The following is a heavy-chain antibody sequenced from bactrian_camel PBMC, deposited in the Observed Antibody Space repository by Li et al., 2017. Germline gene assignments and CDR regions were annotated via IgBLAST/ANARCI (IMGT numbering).Heavy chain of an antibody. CDR2: IWSSRSST. Sequence: HVQLVESGGGSVQTGGSLRLSCVVSGYTDSDSRNFMGWFRQTPRKEREGVAAIWSSRSSTYYADSVKGRFTISHDNAKNTLYLQMNSLKPEDTAIYYCAAGLLPLSWQITLMEADFDYWGQGTQVTVS. CDR1: GYTDSDSRNF. CDR3: AAGLLPLSWQITLMEADFDY. V-gene: IGHV3-3*01. J-gene: IGHJ6*01. D-gene: IGHD1*01.